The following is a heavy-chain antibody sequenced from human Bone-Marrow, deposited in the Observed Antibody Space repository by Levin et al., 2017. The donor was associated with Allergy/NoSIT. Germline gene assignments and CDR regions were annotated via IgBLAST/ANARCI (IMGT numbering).Heavy chain of an antibody. V-gene: IGHV4-30-2*01. D-gene: IGHD3-10*01. Sequence: SCGVSGESISSGGYSWSCIRQPPGKGLEWIAYIYQSGTTYYNPSLKSRVTMSLDMSKNQFPLKLSSVTAADTAVYYCARVIASGIDTWGQGTLVTVSS. CDR1: GESISSGGYS. J-gene: IGHJ5*02. CDR3: ARVIASGIDT. CDR2: IYQSGTT.